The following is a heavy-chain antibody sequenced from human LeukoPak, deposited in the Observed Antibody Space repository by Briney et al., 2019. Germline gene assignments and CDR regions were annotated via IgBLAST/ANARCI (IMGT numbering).Heavy chain of an antibody. D-gene: IGHD2-8*01. Sequence: RASVKVSCKASGYTFSNYYMHWVRQAPGQGLEWMGMISPSGGSTTYAQKFQGRVTMTRDTSTSTVYMELSSLRSEDTAVYYCAKAEGLGASGGVFDIWGQGTVVTVSS. V-gene: IGHV1-46*01. CDR2: ISPSGGST. J-gene: IGHJ3*02. CDR1: GYTFSNYY. CDR3: AKAEGLGASGGVFDI.